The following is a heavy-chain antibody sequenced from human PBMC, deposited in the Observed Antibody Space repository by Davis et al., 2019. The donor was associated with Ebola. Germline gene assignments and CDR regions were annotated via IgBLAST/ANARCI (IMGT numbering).Heavy chain of an antibody. CDR1: GGSFSGYY. V-gene: IGHV4-34*01. CDR2: INHSGST. Sequence: SETLSLTCAVYGGSFSGYYWSWIRQPPGKGLEWIGEINHSGSTNYNPSLKSRVTISVDTSKNQFSLKLSSVTAADTAVYYCARVGPFYYGSGSRLYYYGTDVWGQGTTVTVSS. CDR3: ARVGPFYYGSGSRLYYYGTDV. J-gene: IGHJ6*02. D-gene: IGHD3-10*01.